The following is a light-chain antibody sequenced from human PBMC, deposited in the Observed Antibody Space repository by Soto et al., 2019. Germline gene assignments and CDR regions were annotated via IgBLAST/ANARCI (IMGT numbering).Light chain of an antibody. Sequence: DIQMTQSPSSLSASVGDRVTITCRASQDINYCLNWYQQKPGRAPKLLIFDASTLQTGVPSRCSGGGSGTRFTFTIRDLQPEDIATYYCQQYEDIPITFGQGTRLDIK. V-gene: IGKV1-33*01. CDR2: DAS. J-gene: IGKJ5*01. CDR3: QQYEDIPIT. CDR1: QDINYC.